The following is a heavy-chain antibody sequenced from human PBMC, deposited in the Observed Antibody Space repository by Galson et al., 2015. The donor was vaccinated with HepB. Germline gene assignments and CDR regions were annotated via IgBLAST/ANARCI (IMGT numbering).Heavy chain of an antibody. D-gene: IGHD1-26*01. CDR2: IYTGGAT. CDR3: ARDEGYYRGYWYFDL. V-gene: IGHV3-53*01. Sequence: SLRLSCAASGFTVNSNYMTWVRQAPGKGLDWVSTIYTGGATFYADSVKGRFTISRDFSKNAVYLQMSSLRAEDTAMYYCARDEGYYRGYWYFDLWGRGSLVTVSS. J-gene: IGHJ2*01. CDR1: GFTVNSNY.